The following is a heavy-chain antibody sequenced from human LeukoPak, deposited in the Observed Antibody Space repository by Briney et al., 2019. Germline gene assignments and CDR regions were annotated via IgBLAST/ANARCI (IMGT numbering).Heavy chain of an antibody. V-gene: IGHV3-7*05. Sequence: PGGSLRLSCAASGFTFSSTWMSWVRQAPGKGLEWVANIKQDGSDKYYVDSEKGRFTISRDNAKNSLYLQMNSLCAEDTAVYYCARYRNYYSSGYEPRFDYWGQGTLVTVSS. J-gene: IGHJ4*02. D-gene: IGHD3-22*01. CDR2: IKQDGSDK. CDR3: ARYRNYYSSGYEPRFDY. CDR1: GFTFSSTW.